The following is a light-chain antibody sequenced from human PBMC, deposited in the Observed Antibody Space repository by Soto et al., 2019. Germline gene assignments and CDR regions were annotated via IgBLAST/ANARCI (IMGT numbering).Light chain of an antibody. CDR1: QSVSSSY. Sequence: EIVLTQSPGTLSLSPGERATLSCRASQSVSSSYLAWYQQKPGQAPRLLIYGASSRATGIPDRFSGSGSGTDFTLTITRLEPEDFAVYYCQQYHTSAWTFGQGTKVDI. CDR2: GAS. CDR3: QQYHTSAWT. V-gene: IGKV3-20*01. J-gene: IGKJ1*01.